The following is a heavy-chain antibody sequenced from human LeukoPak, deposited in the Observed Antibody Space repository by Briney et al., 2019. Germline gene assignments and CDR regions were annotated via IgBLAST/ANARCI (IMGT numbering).Heavy chain of an antibody. CDR3: AAGDGVKAPIGVGSWYFEL. CDR1: GGSISSGGYY. V-gene: IGHV4-61*08. CDR2: INHSGST. D-gene: IGHD2-8*01. Sequence: SETLSLTCTVSGGSISSGGYYWSWIRQTPGKGLEWIGEINHSGSTDYNPSLRSRVTISVDTSKNQFFLKLNSATAADTAVYYCAAGDGVKAPIGVGSWYFELWGRGTLVSVTS. J-gene: IGHJ2*01.